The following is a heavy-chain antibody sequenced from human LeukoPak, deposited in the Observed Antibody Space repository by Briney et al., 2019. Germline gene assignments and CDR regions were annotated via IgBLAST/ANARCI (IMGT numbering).Heavy chain of an antibody. CDR2: IYTSGTTT. D-gene: IGHD1-26*01. V-gene: IGHV4-61*09. CDR3: ARAKKRSGRSRNFYLDV. Sequence: SETLSLTCTVSDDPINSGVYYWNWIRQPAGKGLEWIGHIYTSGTTTNSNPSLKSRVAISLDTSKNHFSLKLSSVTAADTAVYYCARAKKRSGRSRNFYLDVWGKGTTVAVSS. J-gene: IGHJ6*03. CDR1: DDPINSGVYY.